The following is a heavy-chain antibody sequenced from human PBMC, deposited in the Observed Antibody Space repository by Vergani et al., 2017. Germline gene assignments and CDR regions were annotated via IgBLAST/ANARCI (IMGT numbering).Heavy chain of an antibody. D-gene: IGHD3-10*02. Sequence: QRLESGGGLIQPGGSLRLSCAASGFTFNSYAMTWVRQARGKGLEWVSGINNNGGSTYYADSVKGRFTISRDNSKNTLYLQMTDLRAEDTATYYCAKLCCXITCPYVWGAFDVLGHGAMVTVSS. CDR2: INNNGGST. CDR1: GFTFNSYA. V-gene: IGHV3-23*01. J-gene: IGHJ3*01. CDR3: AKLCCXITCPYVWGAFDV.